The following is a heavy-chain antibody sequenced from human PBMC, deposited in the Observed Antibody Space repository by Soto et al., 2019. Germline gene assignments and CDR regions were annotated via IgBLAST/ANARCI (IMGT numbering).Heavy chain of an antibody. CDR1: GGTFSSYA. J-gene: IGHJ6*02. CDR3: ARNYVLRFLEWSTAPYGMDV. Sequence: ASVKVSCKASGGTFSSYAISWVRQAPGQGLEWMGGIIPIFGTANYAQKFQGRVTTTADESTSTAYMELSSLRSEDTAVYYCARNYVLRFLEWSTAPYGMDVWGQGTTVTVSS. V-gene: IGHV1-69*13. D-gene: IGHD3-3*01. CDR2: IIPIFGTA.